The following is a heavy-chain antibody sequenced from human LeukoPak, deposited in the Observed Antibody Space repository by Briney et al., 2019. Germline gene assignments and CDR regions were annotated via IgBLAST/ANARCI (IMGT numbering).Heavy chain of an antibody. CDR1: GFTFSTFG. Sequence: GGSLRLSCAASGFTFSTFGMHWVRQAPGRGLEWVAVISYDGSNKYYADSVKGRFTISRDNSKNTLYLQMNSLRAEDTAVYYCAKVFFSGSYYAASDYWGQETLVTVSS. CDR3: AKVFFSGSYYAASDY. J-gene: IGHJ4*02. D-gene: IGHD1-26*01. CDR2: ISYDGSNK. V-gene: IGHV3-30*18.